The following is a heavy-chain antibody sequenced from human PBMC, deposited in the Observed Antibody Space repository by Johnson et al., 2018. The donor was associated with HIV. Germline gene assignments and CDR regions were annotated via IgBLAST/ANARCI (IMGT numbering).Heavy chain of an antibody. Sequence: QVQLVESGGGVVQPGRSLRLSCAASGFTFSSYAMHWVRQAPGKGLEWVAVISYDGSNKYYADSVKGRFTISRENAKNSLYLQMNSLRAGDTAVYYCTRTLGFGTEDAFDIWGQGTMVTVSS. J-gene: IGHJ3*02. CDR2: ISYDGSNK. D-gene: IGHD3-10*01. CDR1: GFTFSSYA. CDR3: TRTLGFGTEDAFDI. V-gene: IGHV3-30*14.